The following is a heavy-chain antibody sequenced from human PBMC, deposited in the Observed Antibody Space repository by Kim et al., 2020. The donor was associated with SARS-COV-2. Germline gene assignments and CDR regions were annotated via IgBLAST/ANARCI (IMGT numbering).Heavy chain of an antibody. J-gene: IGHJ4*02. CDR3: ARLRYSYGYVVY. V-gene: IGHV5-10-1*01. D-gene: IGHD5-18*01. Sequence: NYSPSVQGHVTISADKSISTAYLQWSSLKASDTAMYYCARLRYSYGYVVYWGQGTLVTVSS.